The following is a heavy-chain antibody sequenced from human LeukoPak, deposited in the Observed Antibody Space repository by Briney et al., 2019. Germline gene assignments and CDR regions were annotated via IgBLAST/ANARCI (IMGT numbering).Heavy chain of an antibody. Sequence: GGSLRLSCTASGFTFSDYAMSWVRQAPGKGLHWVSAISGGGGSTYYTDSVKGRFTISRDNSKNTLYLQMNSLRAEDTAIYYCAKENWGYNWKYDSSGSGINYWGQGTLVTVSS. CDR1: GFTFSDYA. D-gene: IGHD3-22*01. V-gene: IGHV3-23*01. CDR3: AKENWGYNWKYDSSGSGINY. CDR2: ISGGGGST. J-gene: IGHJ4*02.